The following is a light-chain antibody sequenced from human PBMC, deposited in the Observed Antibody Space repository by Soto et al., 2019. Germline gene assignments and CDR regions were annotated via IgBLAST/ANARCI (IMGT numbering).Light chain of an antibody. CDR1: QRVSNH. V-gene: IGKV3-15*01. J-gene: IGKJ1*01. CDR3: HQYNNWPWT. Sequence: ETVMTQSPVTLSVSPGDTATLSCRASQRVSNHFAWYQQKPGQAPRLLLYAASTRAAGVPVRFSGSGSETEFTLTIRSLQSEDFALYYCHQYNNWPWTFGQGTKVDIK. CDR2: AAS.